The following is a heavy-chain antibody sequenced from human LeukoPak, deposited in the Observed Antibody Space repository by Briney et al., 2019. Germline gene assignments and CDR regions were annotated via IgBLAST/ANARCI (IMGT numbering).Heavy chain of an antibody. V-gene: IGHV5-51*01. Sequence: GESLKISCKVSGYSFTNFWIGWVRQMPGKGLEWMGIIYPGDSDTRYSPSFQGQVTISADKSISTAYLQWSSLKASDTAMYYCARQGAAAANFNWFDPWGQGTLVTVSS. J-gene: IGHJ5*02. D-gene: IGHD6-13*01. CDR2: IYPGDSDT. CDR1: GYSFTNFW. CDR3: ARQGAAAANFNWFDP.